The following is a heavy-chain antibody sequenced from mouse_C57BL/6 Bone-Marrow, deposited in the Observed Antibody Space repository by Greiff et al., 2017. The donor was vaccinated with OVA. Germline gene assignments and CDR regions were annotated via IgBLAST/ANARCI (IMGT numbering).Heavy chain of an antibody. V-gene: IGHV1-47*01. CDR3: ARPGDYDGDWFAY. D-gene: IGHD2-4*01. Sequence: PLQQSGAELVKPGASVKMSCKASGYTFTTYPIEWMKQNHGKSLEWIGNFHPYNDDTKYNEKFKGKATLTVEKSSSTVYLELSRLTSDDSAVYYCARPGDYDGDWFAYWGQGTLVTVSA. CDR1: GYTFTTYP. CDR2: FHPYNDDT. J-gene: IGHJ3*01.